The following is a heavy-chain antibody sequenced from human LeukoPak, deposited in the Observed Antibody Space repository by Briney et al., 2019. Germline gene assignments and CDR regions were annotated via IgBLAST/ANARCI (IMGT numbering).Heavy chain of an antibody. CDR3: ARAEIKVVVPAAMETPFDY. CDR1: GYTFTSYD. V-gene: IGHV1-8*03. CDR2: MNPNSGNT. Sequence: ASVKVSCKASGYTFTSYDINWVRQATGQGLEWMGWMNPNSGNTGYAQKFQGRVTITRNTSISTAYMELSSLRSEDTAVYYCARAEIKVVVPAAMETPFDYWGQGTLVTVSS. J-gene: IGHJ4*02. D-gene: IGHD2-2*01.